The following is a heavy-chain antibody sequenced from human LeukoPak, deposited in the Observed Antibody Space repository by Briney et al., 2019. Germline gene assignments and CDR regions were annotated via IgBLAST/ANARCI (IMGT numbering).Heavy chain of an antibody. V-gene: IGHV3-23*01. CDR2: ISVSGGST. Sequence: TGGSLRLSCAASGFTFGTYAMSWVRQAPGKGLEWVSGISVSGGSTSYADSVKGRFTISRDSSKSTLYLQMNSLRAEDTAVYYCAKGYTYFDYWGQGTLVTVSS. J-gene: IGHJ4*02. D-gene: IGHD5-24*01. CDR3: AKGYTYFDY. CDR1: GFTFGTYA.